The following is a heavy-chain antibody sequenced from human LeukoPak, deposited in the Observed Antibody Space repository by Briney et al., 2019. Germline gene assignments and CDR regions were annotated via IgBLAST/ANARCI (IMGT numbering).Heavy chain of an antibody. J-gene: IGHJ4*02. V-gene: IGHV1-2*06. CDR2: INPNSGDT. CDR1: GYTSSGSY. CDR3: ARVSKGYCGGYCYSDY. Sequence: ASVKVSCKASGYTSSGSYIHWVRQAPGQGLEWMGRINPNSGDTNYAQKFQGRVTMTRDTSITTAYMDLSSLRSDDTALYYCARVSKGYCGGYCYSDYWGQGTLVTVSS. D-gene: IGHD2-21*02.